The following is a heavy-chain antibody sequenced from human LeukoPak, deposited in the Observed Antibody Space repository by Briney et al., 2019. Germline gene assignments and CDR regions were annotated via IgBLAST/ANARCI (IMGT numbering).Heavy chain of an antibody. CDR1: GFTFSDYY. CDR3: ARVRDKYKNGPLDY. J-gene: IGHJ4*02. Sequence: GGSLRLSCAASGFTFSDYYMNWIRQAPGKGLEWVSYISGDDSTIYHADSVKGRFTISRDNAKNSLYLQMNSLRPEDTAVYYCARVRDKYKNGPLDYWGQGTLVTVSS. D-gene: IGHD5-24*01. V-gene: IGHV3-11*01. CDR2: ISGDDSTI.